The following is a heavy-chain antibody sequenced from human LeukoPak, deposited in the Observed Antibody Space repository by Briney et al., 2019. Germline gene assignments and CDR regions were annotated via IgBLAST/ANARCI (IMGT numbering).Heavy chain of an antibody. D-gene: IGHD4-17*01. CDR1: GFTSSRFA. CDR2: ISGGGYGT. J-gene: IGHJ4*01. Sequence: GGSLRLSCAASGFTSSRFATRWVCETPGRGVWWGSGISGGGYGTYYAHSAKGRFTISRDNSKNSLYLQMNSLRDEDTAVYYCARDLSYGDQNPFDSWGHGALVAASS. CDR3: ARDLSYGDQNPFDS. V-gene: IGHV3-23*01.